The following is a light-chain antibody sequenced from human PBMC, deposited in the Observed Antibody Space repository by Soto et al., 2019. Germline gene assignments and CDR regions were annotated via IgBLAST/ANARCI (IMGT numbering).Light chain of an antibody. V-gene: IGLV1-40*01. CDR2: GNS. CDR1: SSNIGAGYD. Sequence: QSALTQPPSVSGAPGQRVTISCTGSSSNIGAGYDVHWYQQLPGTAPKLLIYGNSNRPSGVPDRFSGSKSGNTASLTISGLQAEDEADYYCSSYTSSNTWVFGGGTKLTVL. CDR3: SSYTSSNTWV. J-gene: IGLJ3*02.